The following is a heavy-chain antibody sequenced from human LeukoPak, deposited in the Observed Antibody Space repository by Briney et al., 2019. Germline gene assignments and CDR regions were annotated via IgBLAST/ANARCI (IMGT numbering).Heavy chain of an antibody. V-gene: IGHV1-18*01. Sequence: ASVKVSCKASGYTFTSYGISWVRQAPGQGLEWMGWISAYNGNTNYAQKLQGRVTMTTGTSTSTAYMELRSLRSDDTAVYYCAREVRRHRYCSSTSCKPYGMDVWGQGTTVTVSS. D-gene: IGHD2-2*01. J-gene: IGHJ6*02. CDR3: AREVRRHRYCSSTSCKPYGMDV. CDR2: ISAYNGNT. CDR1: GYTFTSYG.